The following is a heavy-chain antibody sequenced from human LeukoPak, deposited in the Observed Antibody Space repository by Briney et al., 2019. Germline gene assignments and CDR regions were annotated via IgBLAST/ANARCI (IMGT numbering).Heavy chain of an antibody. CDR3: ARGHLGRDY. J-gene: IGHJ4*02. V-gene: IGHV3-7*01. D-gene: IGHD1-26*01. CDR2: IRPDGSEK. CDR1: GFTFSSHR. Sequence: GGSLRLSCAASGFTFSSHRMSWVRQAPGKGLEWVADIRPDGSEKYYVDSVTGRFTISRDNAKNSVYLQINSLRVEDTAVYYCARGHLGRDYWGQGTLVTVSS.